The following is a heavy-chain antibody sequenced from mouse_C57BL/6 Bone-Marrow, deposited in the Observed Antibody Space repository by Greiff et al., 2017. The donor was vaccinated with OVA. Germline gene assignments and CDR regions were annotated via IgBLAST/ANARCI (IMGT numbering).Heavy chain of an antibody. D-gene: IGHD2-3*01. J-gene: IGHJ2*01. Sequence: VQLKQSVAELVRPGASVKLSCTASGFNIKNTYMHWVKQRPEQGLEWIGRIDPANGNTKYAPKFQGKATITADTSSNTSYLQLSGLTSEDTAIYFCARGGYYWSNYFDYWGQGTTLTVSS. CDR3: ARGGYYWSNYFDY. CDR2: IDPANGNT. V-gene: IGHV14-3*01. CDR1: GFNIKNTY.